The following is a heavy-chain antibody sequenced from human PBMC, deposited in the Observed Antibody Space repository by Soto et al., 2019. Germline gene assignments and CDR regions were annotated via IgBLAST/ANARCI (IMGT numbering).Heavy chain of an antibody. J-gene: IGHJ4*02. D-gene: IGHD3-16*01. CDR1: GFSFRTYA. CDR3: AKALRLHFDY. V-gene: IGHV3-23*01. CDR2: LSGSGNKT. Sequence: PGGSLRLSCAASGFSFRTYAMSWVRQAPGKGLEWVSALSGSGNKTYYADSVGGRFTISRDNSKNTLYLQMHSLRAEDTAVYYCAKALRLHFDYWGQGTVVTVSS.